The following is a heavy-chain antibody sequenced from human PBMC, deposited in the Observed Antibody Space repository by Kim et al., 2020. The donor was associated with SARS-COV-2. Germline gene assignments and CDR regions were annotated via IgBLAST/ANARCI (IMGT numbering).Heavy chain of an antibody. CDR3: AGPHGDP. V-gene: IGHV3-66*04. Sequence: GGSLRLSCAASGFTVNGVYMTWVRLAPGKGLEWVSLISGGGDRFYANSVKGRFTISSDNSNNTLYLQMDSLRAEDTAVYYCAGPHGDPLGQVTPVTVSS. J-gene: IGHJ5*02. CDR2: ISGGGDR. CDR1: GFTVNGVY.